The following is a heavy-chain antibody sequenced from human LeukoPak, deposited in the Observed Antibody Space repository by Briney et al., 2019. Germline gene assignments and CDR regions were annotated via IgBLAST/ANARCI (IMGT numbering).Heavy chain of an antibody. Sequence: AGGSLRLSCAASGFTFSSYSMNWVRQAPGKGLEWVSYISSSSSTIYYADSVKGRFTISRDNAKNSLYLQMNSLRAEDTAVYYCARSIVVVVAAPYYFDYWGQGTLVTVSS. D-gene: IGHD2-15*01. V-gene: IGHV3-48*04. CDR2: ISSSSSTI. CDR3: ARSIVVVVAAPYYFDY. CDR1: GFTFSSYS. J-gene: IGHJ4*02.